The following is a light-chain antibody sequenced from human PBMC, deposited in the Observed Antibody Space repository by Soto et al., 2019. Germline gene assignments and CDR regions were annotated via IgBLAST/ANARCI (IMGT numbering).Light chain of an antibody. CDR2: GAS. V-gene: IGKV3-20*01. CDR3: HQYGISPPRT. Sequence: EIVMTQSPATLSVSPGERATLSCRASQSVSSSYLAWYQQKPGQAPRLLIYGASSRATGIPDRFSGSGSGTDFTLTIGRLEPEDFAVYYCHQYGISPPRTFGQRTKVDIK. J-gene: IGKJ1*01. CDR1: QSVSSSY.